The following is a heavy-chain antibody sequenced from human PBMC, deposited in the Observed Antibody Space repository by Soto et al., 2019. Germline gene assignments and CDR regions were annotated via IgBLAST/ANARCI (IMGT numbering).Heavy chain of an antibody. D-gene: IGHD2-2*01. CDR3: ASARRDKLPSLYYFDY. V-gene: IGHV4-30-4*01. CDR1: GDSISSGDYY. CDR2: IYYSGST. Sequence: SETLSLTCTVSGDSISSGDYYWSWIRQPPGKGLEWIGCIYYSGSTNYNPSLKSRVTISVDTSKNQFSLKLSSVTAADTAVYYCASARRDKLPSLYYFDYWGQGTLVTVSS. J-gene: IGHJ4*02.